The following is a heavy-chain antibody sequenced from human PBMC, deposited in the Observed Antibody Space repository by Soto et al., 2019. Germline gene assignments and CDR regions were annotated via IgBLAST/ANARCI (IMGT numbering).Heavy chain of an antibody. CDR3: ATGVIWIGYFTVDS. CDR1: GGSFGKSA. D-gene: IGHD3-3*01. V-gene: IGHV1-69*01. CDR2: FIPVYRTL. J-gene: IGHJ4*02. Sequence: QVQLVQSGAEVKKPGSSVKVSCKASGGSFGKSAINWVRQIPGQGLEWLGGFIPVYRTLNYAQKFQGRVTITADESTGTAHMTLSSLASDDTAVYYCATGVIWIGYFTVDSWGQGTRVTVSS.